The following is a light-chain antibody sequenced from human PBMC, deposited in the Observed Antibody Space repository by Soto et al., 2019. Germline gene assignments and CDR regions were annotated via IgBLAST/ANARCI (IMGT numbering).Light chain of an antibody. V-gene: IGKV1-17*03. J-gene: IGKJ4*01. Sequence: DIQMTQSPSAMSASVGDRVTITCRASQGIGNYLAWFQQKPGKVPKRLIYGASNLQSGVPSRFSGSGSGTAFTFTISSLQTEDFATYYGLQHRSSPLTFGGGTKVEI. CDR2: GAS. CDR3: LQHRSSPLT. CDR1: QGIGNY.